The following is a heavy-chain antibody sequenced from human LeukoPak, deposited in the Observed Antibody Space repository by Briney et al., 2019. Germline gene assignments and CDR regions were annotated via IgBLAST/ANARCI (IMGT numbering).Heavy chain of an antibody. V-gene: IGHV4-59*01. Sequence: PSETLSLTCTVSCGSISSYYWSWIRQPPGKGLEWTGYIYYSGSTNYNPSLKSRVTISVDTSKNQFSLKLSSVTAADTAVYYCARDARDCSSTSCYINWFDPWGQGTLVTVSS. J-gene: IGHJ5*02. CDR2: IYYSGST. D-gene: IGHD2-2*02. CDR1: CGSISSYY. CDR3: ARDARDCSSTSCYINWFDP.